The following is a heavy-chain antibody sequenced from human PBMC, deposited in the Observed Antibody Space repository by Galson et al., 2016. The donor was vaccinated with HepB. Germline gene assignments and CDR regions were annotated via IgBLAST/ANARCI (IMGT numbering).Heavy chain of an antibody. D-gene: IGHD6-13*01. V-gene: IGHV1-24*01. CDR3: ARDKHGSSWPPIFNY. J-gene: IGHJ4*02. CDR1: GYTLTELS. CDR2: FDPENGET. Sequence: SVKVSCKVSGYTLTELSMDWVRQAPGKGLEWMGGFDPENGETIYAQKFQGRVTMTGDTSTDTVYMELSSLRSEDTAIYYCARDKHGSSWPPIFNYWGQGTLVTVSS.